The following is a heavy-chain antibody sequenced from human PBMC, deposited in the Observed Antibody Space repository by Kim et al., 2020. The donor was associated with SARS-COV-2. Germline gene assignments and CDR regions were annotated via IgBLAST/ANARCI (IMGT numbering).Heavy chain of an antibody. J-gene: IGHJ5*02. Sequence: VKGRFTISRDNAKNSLYLQMNSLRAEDTAVYYCARDGKILTGYYKGWFDPWGQGTLVTVSS. D-gene: IGHD3-9*01. CDR3: ARDGKILTGYYKGWFDP. V-gene: IGHV3-21*01.